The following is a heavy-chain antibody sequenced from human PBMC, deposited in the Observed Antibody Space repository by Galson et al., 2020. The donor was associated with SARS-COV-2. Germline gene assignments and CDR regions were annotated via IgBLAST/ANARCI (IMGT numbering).Heavy chain of an antibody. V-gene: IGHV3-30*19. CDR1: GFTFSSYG. CDR2: ISYDGSNK. D-gene: IGHD6-19*01. J-gene: IGHJ3*02. CDR3: ARGGIAVADAFDI. Sequence: GGSMRLSCAASGFTFSSYGMHWVRQAPGKGLEWVAVISYDGSNKYYADSVKGRFTISRDNSKNTLYLQMNSLRAEDTAVYDCARGGIAVADAFDIWCQGTMVTVSS.